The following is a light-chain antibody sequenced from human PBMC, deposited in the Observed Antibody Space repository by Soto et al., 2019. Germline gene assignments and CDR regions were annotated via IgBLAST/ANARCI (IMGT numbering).Light chain of an antibody. CDR1: QGISSA. V-gene: IGKV1D-13*01. J-gene: IGKJ5*01. Sequence: AIHLTQSQSSLSASVGDRVTITCRASQGISSALAWYQQKPGKAPKLLIYDASSLESGVPSRFSGSGSGTDFTLTISSLQPEDFATYYCQQFNNYAITFGQGTRLEI. CDR3: QQFNNYAIT. CDR2: DAS.